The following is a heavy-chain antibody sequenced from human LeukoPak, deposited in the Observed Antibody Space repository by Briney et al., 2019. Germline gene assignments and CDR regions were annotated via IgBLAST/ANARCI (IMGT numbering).Heavy chain of an antibody. J-gene: IGHJ5*02. CDR1: GYTFTGYY. D-gene: IGHD2-2*01. V-gene: IGHV1-2*02. Sequence: GASVKVSCKASGYTFTGYYMHWVRQAPGQGLEWMGWINPNSGGTNYAQKFQGRVTMTRDTSTSTAYMELSRLRSDDTAVYYCARRYCSSTSCYHPWGQGTLVTVSS. CDR2: INPNSGGT. CDR3: ARRYCSSTSCYHP.